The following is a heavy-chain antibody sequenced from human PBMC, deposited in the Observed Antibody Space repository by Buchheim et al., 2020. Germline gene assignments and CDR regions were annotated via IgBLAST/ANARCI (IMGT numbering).Heavy chain of an antibody. V-gene: IGHV3-33*01. Sequence: QVQLVESGGGVVQPGRSLRLSCAASGFTFSSYGMHWVRQAPGKGLEWVAVIWYDGSNKYYADSVKGRFTISRDNSKNTLYLLMNSLRAEDTAVYYCARSYSGYYFGFDPWGQGTL. CDR2: IWYDGSNK. CDR3: ARSYSGYYFGFDP. CDR1: GFTFSSYG. D-gene: IGHD3-22*01. J-gene: IGHJ5*02.